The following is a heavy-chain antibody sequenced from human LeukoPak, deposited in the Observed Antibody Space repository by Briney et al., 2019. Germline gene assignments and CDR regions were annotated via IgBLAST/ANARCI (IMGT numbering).Heavy chain of an antibody. CDR3: AQGLSSWDY. Sequence: SGGSLRLSCAASGFTFSTYAMSWVRQAPGKGLEWVSGISGSAGSTYYADSVKGRFTISRDNSKNTLYLQMNSLRAEDTAVYYCAQGLSSWDYWGQGTLVTVSS. D-gene: IGHD6-13*01. J-gene: IGHJ4*02. V-gene: IGHV3-23*01. CDR1: GFTFSTYA. CDR2: ISGSAGST.